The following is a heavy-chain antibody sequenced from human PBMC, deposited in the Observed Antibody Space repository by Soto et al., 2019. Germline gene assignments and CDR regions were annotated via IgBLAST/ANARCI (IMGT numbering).Heavy chain of an antibody. CDR2: ISPDGSDT. CDR3: ARDGGSTGSCYSASDM. CDR1: RFTFSSYA. V-gene: IGHV3-30*04. Sequence: GGSLRLSCAGSRFTFSSYAMHWVRQAPGKGLEWVSVISPDGSDTFYAESVKGRFTISRDNSKNTMYVQMNSLRPEDTAIYYCARDGGSTGSCYSASDMRGQGTMVGASS. J-gene: IGHJ3*02. D-gene: IGHD2-15*01.